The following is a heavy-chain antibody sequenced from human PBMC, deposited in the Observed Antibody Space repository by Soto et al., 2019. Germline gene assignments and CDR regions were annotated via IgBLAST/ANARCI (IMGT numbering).Heavy chain of an antibody. CDR3: AREHRTSIFGVVKYYGMDV. CDR1: GFTFSSYV. V-gene: IGHV3-30-3*01. J-gene: IGHJ6*02. D-gene: IGHD3-3*01. Sequence: QVQLVESGGGVVQPGRSLRLSCAASGFTFSSYVMHWVRQAPGKGLEWVAVVSYDGNSIYYADSMKGRFTISRDNSKNTLYLQMNSLRAEDTAVYYCAREHRTSIFGVVKYYGMDVWGQGTTVTVSS. CDR2: VSYDGNSI.